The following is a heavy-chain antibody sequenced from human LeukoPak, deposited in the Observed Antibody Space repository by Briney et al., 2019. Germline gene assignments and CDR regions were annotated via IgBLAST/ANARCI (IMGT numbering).Heavy chain of an antibody. CDR2: IYPGDSDT. Sequence: GESLKISCKGSGYGFSGYWIGWVRQTPGKGLEWRGIIYPGDSDTTYSPSFHGQVTISADKSISTAYLQWSSLKASDTAMYYCARSLEVGDSSGRRYYFDYWGQGTLVTVSS. J-gene: IGHJ4*02. CDR3: ARSLEVGDSSGRRYYFDY. CDR1: GYGFSGYW. V-gene: IGHV5-51*01. D-gene: IGHD3-22*01.